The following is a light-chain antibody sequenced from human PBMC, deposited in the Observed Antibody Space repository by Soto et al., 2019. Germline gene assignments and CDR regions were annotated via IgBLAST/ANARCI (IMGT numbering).Light chain of an antibody. Sequence: EIVMTQSPATLSVSPGERATLSCRASQSVSSNLAWYQQKPGQAPRLLIFGPSTRATGTPARFSGSGSETDFTLTISSLLSEDFAVYYCQQYSDWPLTFGGGTKVEIK. CDR1: QSVSSN. CDR2: GPS. J-gene: IGKJ4*01. V-gene: IGKV3D-15*01. CDR3: QQYSDWPLT.